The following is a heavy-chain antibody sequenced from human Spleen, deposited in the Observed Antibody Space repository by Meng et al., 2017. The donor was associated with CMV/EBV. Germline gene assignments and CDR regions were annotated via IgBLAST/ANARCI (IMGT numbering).Heavy chain of an antibody. Sequence: GESLKISCAASGFTFSSYAMHWVRQAPGKGLEWVANIKEDGTEKNYVDSVKGRFTISRDNVKNSVYLQMNSLRADDTAVYYCAKVGSSTRLERDWGRGTLVTVSS. D-gene: IGHD1-1*01. CDR1: GFTFSSYA. CDR2: IKEDGTEK. V-gene: IGHV3-7*01. CDR3: AKVGSSTRLERD. J-gene: IGHJ4*02.